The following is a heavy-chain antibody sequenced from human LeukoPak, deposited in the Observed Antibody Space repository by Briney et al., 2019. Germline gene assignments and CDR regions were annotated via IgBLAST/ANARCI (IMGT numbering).Heavy chain of an antibody. CDR3: AKEGIAAAGDDASDI. CDR2: ISYDGSNK. Sequence: PGRSLRLSCAASGFTFSSYGMHWVRQAPGKGLEWVAVISYDGSNKYYADSVKGRFTISRDNSKNTLYLQMNSLRAEDTAVYYCAKEGIAAAGDDASDIWGQGTMVTVSS. V-gene: IGHV3-30*18. CDR1: GFTFSSYG. J-gene: IGHJ3*02. D-gene: IGHD6-13*01.